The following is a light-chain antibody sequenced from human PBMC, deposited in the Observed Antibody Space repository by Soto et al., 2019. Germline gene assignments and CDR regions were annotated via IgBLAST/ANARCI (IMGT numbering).Light chain of an antibody. J-gene: IGKJ2*01. CDR3: QQFEKWPFT. CDR2: AAS. Sequence: EIVMTQSPGTLSVSLGERVTLSCRASQSVSRNLAWYQQRPGQVPRLLFYAASTRATDVPGTFSGSGSGTEFTVTISSLQSEDFAVYYCQQFEKWPFTFGQGTKLEIK. CDR1: QSVSRN. V-gene: IGKV3-15*01.